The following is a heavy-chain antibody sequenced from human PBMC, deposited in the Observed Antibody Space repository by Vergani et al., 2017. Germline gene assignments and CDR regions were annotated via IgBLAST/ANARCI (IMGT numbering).Heavy chain of an antibody. Sequence: EVQLVESGGGLVQPGRSLRLSCAASGFTFDDYAMHWVRQAPGKGLEWVSGISWNSGSIGYADSVKGRLTISRDNAKNSLYLQMNSLRAEDTALYYCGKGGQPGKYQRLPGDAVDIWGRGTMVTVSS. J-gene: IGHJ3*02. V-gene: IGHV3-9*01. CDR1: GFTFDDYA. D-gene: IGHD2-2*01. CDR2: ISWNSGSI. CDR3: GKGGQPGKYQRLPGDAVDI.